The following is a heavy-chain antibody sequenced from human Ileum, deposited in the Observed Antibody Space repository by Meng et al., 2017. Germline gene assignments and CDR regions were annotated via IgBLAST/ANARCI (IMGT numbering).Heavy chain of an antibody. CDR2: ISQSGST. D-gene: IGHD3/OR15-3a*01. J-gene: IGHJ4*02. CDR1: GGFFSSDNW. V-gene: IGHV4-4*02. CDR3: ASHDFYSLDS. Sequence: ESRPAQVTRSVTLSLTGAVSGGFFSSDNWWSCVRQPPGKGLEWIGEISQSGSTNYNPSLKSRVTMSVDKSKNQVSLKLSSVTAADTAVYFCASHDFYSLDSWGQGTLVTVSS.